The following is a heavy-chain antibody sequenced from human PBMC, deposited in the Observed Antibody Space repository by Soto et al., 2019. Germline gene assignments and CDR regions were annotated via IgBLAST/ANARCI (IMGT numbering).Heavy chain of an antibody. D-gene: IGHD6-13*01. CDR1: GGTFADFI. V-gene: IGHV1-69*01. Sequence: QVQLVQSGAEVKEPGSSVKVSCKASGGTFADFIMNWVRQTPGQGLEWMGGIVPMFGTATYAEKFKGRVTISANGSTSTASMELTRLRSVDTAVYYCARNGRYSRSPSQYSGMDVWGQGTTVTVS. J-gene: IGHJ6*02. CDR2: IVPMFGTA. CDR3: ARNGRYSRSPSQYSGMDV.